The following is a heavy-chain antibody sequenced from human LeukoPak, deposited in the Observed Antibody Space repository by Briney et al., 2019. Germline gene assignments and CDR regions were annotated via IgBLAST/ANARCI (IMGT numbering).Heavy chain of an antibody. J-gene: IGHJ6*03. V-gene: IGHV3-30-3*01. D-gene: IGHD3-3*01. Sequence: GRSLRLSCAASGFTFSSYAMHWVRQAPGEGLEWVAVISYDGSNKYYVDSVKGRFTISRDNSKNTLYLQMNSLRAEDTAVYYCARASAPYYYYYMDVWGKGTTVTVSS. CDR1: GFTFSSYA. CDR3: ARASAPYYYYYMDV. CDR2: ISYDGSNK.